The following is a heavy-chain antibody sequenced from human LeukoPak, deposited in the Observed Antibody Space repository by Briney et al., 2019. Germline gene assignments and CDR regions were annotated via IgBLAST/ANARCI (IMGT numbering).Heavy chain of an antibody. CDR1: GFTFDDYG. Sequence: GGSLRLSCAASGFTFDDYGMSWVRQAPGKGLEWVSGINWNGGSTGYADSVKGRFTISRDNAKNSLYLQMNSLRAEDTALYYCARVEYSGYMYCMDVWGKGTTVTVSS. J-gene: IGHJ6*03. D-gene: IGHD5-12*01. V-gene: IGHV3-20*04. CDR3: ARVEYSGYMYCMDV. CDR2: INWNGGST.